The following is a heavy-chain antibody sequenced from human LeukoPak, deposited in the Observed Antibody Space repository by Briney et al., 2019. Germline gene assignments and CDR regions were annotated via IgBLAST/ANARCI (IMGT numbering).Heavy chain of an antibody. D-gene: IGHD5-12*01. CDR2: VKQDGSEK. J-gene: IGHJ4*02. Sequence: GGSLRLSCAASGFTLSSYWMNWVREAPGKGLEWVANVKQDGSEKYYVDSVKGRFTISRDNAKNSLYLQMNSLRAEDTAVYYCTRQWIMDYWGQGTLVTVSS. CDR1: GFTLSSYW. CDR3: TRQWIMDY. V-gene: IGHV3-7*01.